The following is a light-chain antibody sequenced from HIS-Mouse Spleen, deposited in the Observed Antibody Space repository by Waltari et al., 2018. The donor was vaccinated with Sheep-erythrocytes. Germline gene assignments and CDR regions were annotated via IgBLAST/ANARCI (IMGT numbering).Light chain of an antibody. Sequence: QSALTQPPSASGSPGPSVTISCTGTSSDVGGYNYVSWYQQHPGKAPKLMIYDVSKRPSGVPDRLSGSKSGNTASLTISGLQAEDEADYYCCSYAGSYNHVFATGTKVTVL. CDR2: DVS. J-gene: IGLJ1*01. CDR1: SSDVGGYNY. CDR3: CSYAGSYNHV. V-gene: IGLV2-8*01.